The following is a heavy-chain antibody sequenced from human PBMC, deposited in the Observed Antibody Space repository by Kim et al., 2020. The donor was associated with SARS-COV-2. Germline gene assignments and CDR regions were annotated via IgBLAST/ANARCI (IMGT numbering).Heavy chain of an antibody. CDR3: ARILVDILTGYYYFDY. Sequence: SLKSRLTISKDTSKSQVVLTMTNMDPVDTATYYCARILVDILTGYYYFDYWGQGTLVTVSS. V-gene: IGHV2-26*01. J-gene: IGHJ4*02. D-gene: IGHD3-9*01.